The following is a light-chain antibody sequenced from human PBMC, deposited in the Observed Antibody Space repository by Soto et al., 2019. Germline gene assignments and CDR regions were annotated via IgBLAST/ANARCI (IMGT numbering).Light chain of an antibody. J-gene: IGKJ4*01. CDR2: DAS. Sequence: EIVLPQSPVTLSLSPGERATLSCRASQSVSTYLAWYQQKPGRAPRLLIYDASSRATGIPARFSGSGSGTDFTLTISSLEPEDFAVYYCQQRSKWPSTCGGGTKVEIK. CDR3: QQRSKWPST. V-gene: IGKV3-11*01. CDR1: QSVSTY.